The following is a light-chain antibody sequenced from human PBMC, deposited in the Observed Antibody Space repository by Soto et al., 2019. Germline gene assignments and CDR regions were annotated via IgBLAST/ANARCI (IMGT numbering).Light chain of an antibody. CDR1: SSDVGGYNS. V-gene: IGLV2-14*01. J-gene: IGLJ1*01. CDR2: DVS. CDR3: SSYTSSSTLV. Sequence: QSALTQPASVSGSPGQSITISCTGTSSDVGGYNSVAWYQHNPGKAPKLMIYDVSNRPSGVSSRFSGSKSANTASLSISGLQADDEADYYCSSYTSSSTLVFGTGTKLTVL.